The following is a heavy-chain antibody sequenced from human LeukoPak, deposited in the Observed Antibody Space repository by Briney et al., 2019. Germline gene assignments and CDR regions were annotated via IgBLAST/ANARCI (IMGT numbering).Heavy chain of an antibody. V-gene: IGHV3-23*01. J-gene: IGHJ4*02. Sequence: RPGGSLRLSCAASGFTFSNYAMSWVRQAPGKGVEWFSSISGSGGSTLYADSVKGRFTISRDNSKNTLYLQMNSLRAEDTAVYYCAKAYYDSSGYYNYFDYWGQGTLVTVSS. D-gene: IGHD3-22*01. CDR2: ISGSGGST. CDR1: GFTFSNYA. CDR3: AKAYYDSSGYYNYFDY.